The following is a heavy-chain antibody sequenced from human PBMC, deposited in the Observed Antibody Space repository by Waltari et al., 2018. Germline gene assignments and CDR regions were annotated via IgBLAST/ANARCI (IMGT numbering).Heavy chain of an antibody. CDR2: ITWNSGSI. Sequence: EVQLVESGGGLVQPGGSLRLSCAASGFTFGDSAMHWVRQIPGKCLEWVSGITWNSGSIGYADSVKGRLTTSRDNAKNSLYLQMNSLRVDDTALYYCAKDRYGDAYDAFDIWGQGTLVTVSS. D-gene: IGHD2-21*02. V-gene: IGHV3-9*01. J-gene: IGHJ3*02. CDR1: GFTFGDSA. CDR3: AKDRYGDAYDAFDI.